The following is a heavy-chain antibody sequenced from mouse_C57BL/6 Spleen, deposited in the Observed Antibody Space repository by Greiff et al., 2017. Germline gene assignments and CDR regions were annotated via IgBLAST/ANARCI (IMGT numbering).Heavy chain of an antibody. V-gene: IGHV5-9-1*02. D-gene: IGHD2-4*01. J-gene: IGHJ2*01. CDR1: GFTFSSYA. CDR3: TREGDYDGGFDY. CDR2: ISSGGDYI. Sequence: EVKLVESGEGLVKPGGSLKLSCAASGFTFSSYAMSWVRQTPEKRLEWVAYISSGGDYIYYADTVKGRFPISRDNARNTLYLQMSSLKSEDTAMYYCTREGDYDGGFDYWGQGTTLTVSS.